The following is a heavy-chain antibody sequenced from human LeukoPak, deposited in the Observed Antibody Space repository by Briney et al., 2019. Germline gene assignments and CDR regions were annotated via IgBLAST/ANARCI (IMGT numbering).Heavy chain of an antibody. J-gene: IGHJ4*02. CDR2: INHSGST. V-gene: IGHV4-34*01. CDR3: ASVYCSSTSCYLGHFDY. CDR1: GGSFSGYY. D-gene: IGHD2-2*01. Sequence: PSETLSLTCAVYGGSFSGYYWSWIRQPPGKGLEWIGEINHSGSTNYNPSLKSRVTISVGTSKNQFSLKLSSVTAADTAVYYCASVYCSSTSCYLGHFDYWGQGTLVTVSS.